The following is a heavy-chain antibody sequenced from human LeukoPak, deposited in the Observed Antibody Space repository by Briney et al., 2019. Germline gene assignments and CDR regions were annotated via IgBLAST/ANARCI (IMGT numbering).Heavy chain of an antibody. CDR2: INRSGSA. Sequence: SETLSLTCAGSTGSFSDYYWSWIRQPPGKGLEWIGEINRSGSANHNPSLKSRVTLSIDTSKKQLYLKLNSVTAADTAVYFCARGRPLHDFWSGYYDNAFDIWGLGTMVTVSS. CDR3: ARGRPLHDFWSGYYDNAFDI. V-gene: IGHV4-34*01. J-gene: IGHJ3*02. CDR1: TGSFSDYY. D-gene: IGHD3-3*01.